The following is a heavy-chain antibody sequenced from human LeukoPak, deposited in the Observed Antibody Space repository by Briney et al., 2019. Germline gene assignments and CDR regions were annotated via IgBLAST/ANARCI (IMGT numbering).Heavy chain of an antibody. J-gene: IGHJ4*02. CDR3: ARDGPRGYSYGYVWCYFDY. CDR1: GYTFTGYY. CDR2: INPNSGGT. V-gene: IGHV1-2*02. Sequence: GASVKVSCKASGYTFTGYYMHWVRQAPGQGLEWMGWINPNSGGTNYAQKFQGRVTMTRDTSISTAYMELSRLRSDDTAVYYCARDGPRGYSYGYVWCYFDYWGQGTLVTVSS. D-gene: IGHD5-18*01.